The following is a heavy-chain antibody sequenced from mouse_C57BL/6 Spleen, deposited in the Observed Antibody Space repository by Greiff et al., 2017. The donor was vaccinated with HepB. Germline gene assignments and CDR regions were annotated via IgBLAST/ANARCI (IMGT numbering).Heavy chain of an antibody. CDR2: IYPRSGNT. J-gene: IGHJ2*01. Sequence: VQLQESGAELARPGASVKLSCKASGYTFTSYGISWVKQRTGQGLEWIGEIYPRSGNTYYNEKFKGKATLTADNSSSTAYMELRSLTSEDSAVYFCARSPPHYYGSTYFDYWGQGTTLTVSS. CDR3: ARSPPHYYGSTYFDY. D-gene: IGHD1-1*01. V-gene: IGHV1-81*01. CDR1: GYTFTSYG.